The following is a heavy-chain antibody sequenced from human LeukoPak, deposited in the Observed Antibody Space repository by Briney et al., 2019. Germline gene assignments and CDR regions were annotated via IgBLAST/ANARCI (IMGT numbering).Heavy chain of an antibody. CDR2: IYYSGST. J-gene: IGHJ2*01. D-gene: IGHD5-24*01. Sequence: SETLSLTCTVSGGSISSYYWSWIRQPPGKGLEWIGYIYYSGSTNYNPSLKSRVTISVDTSKNQFSLKLSSVTAADTAVYYCVRFRDGYGHWYFDLWGRGNLVTVSS. CDR1: GGSISSYY. V-gene: IGHV4-59*08. CDR3: VRFRDGYGHWYFDL.